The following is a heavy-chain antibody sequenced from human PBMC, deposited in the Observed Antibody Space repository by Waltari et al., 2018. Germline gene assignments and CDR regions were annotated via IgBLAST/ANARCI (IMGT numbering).Heavy chain of an antibody. V-gene: IGHV4-39*07. CDR3: ARLYQMVRGVTPFDY. CDR2: ISYSGST. J-gene: IGHJ4*02. Sequence: QLQLQESGPGLVKPSETLSLTCTVSGGSISSSSYYWGWIRPPPGKGLEWIGSISYSGSTYYNPSLKSRVTISVDTSKNQLSLKLSCVTAADTAVYYCARLYQMVRGVTPFDYWGQGTLVTVSS. D-gene: IGHD3-10*01. CDR1: GGSISSSSYY.